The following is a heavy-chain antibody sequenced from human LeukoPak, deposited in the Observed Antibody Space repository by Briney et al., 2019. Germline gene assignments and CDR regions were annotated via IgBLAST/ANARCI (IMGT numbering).Heavy chain of an antibody. V-gene: IGHV3-66*01. CDR3: ARSGGGSSWSLGY. D-gene: IGHD6-13*01. J-gene: IGHJ4*02. Sequence: GGSLRLSCAASGFTPSSNYTSWVRDAPGKGLERGSDIYSGGSTYYTDSATGRFTLSRDKSKNTLYLQMNSLRAEDTAVYYCARSGGGSSWSLGYWGQGTLVTVSS. CDR1: GFTPSSNY. CDR2: IYSGGST.